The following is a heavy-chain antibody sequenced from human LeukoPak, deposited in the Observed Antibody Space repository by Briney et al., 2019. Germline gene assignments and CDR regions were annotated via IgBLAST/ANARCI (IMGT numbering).Heavy chain of an antibody. CDR3: TRDGPRSSGYPDT. D-gene: IGHD3-22*01. V-gene: IGHV4-31*03. CDR1: GGSISSGGYF. CDR2: IYYSGST. Sequence: PSQTLSLTCTVSGGSISSGGYFWSWIRQHPGKGLEWIGYIYYSGSTYYNPSLKSRVTISVDTFKNQFSLELSSVTAADTAVYYCTRDGPRSSGYPDTWGQGTLVTVSS. J-gene: IGHJ5*02.